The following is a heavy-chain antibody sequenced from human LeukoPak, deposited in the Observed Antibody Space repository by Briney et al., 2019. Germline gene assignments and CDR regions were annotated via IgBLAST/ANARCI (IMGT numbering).Heavy chain of an antibody. CDR2: IYYSGST. CDR3: ARPRITGTTNWSDP. J-gene: IGHJ5*02. D-gene: IGHD1-20*01. CDR1: GGSISSSSYY. Sequence: KPSETLSLTCTVSGGSISSSSYYWGWIRQPPGKGLEWIGSIYYSGSTYYNPSLKSRVTISVDTSKNQFSLKLSSVTAADTAVYYCARPRITGTTNWSDPWGQGTLVTVSS. V-gene: IGHV4-39*01.